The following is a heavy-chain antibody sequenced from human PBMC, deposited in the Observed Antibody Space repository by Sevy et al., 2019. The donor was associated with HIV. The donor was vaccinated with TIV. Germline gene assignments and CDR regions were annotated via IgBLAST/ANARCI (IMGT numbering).Heavy chain of an antibody. V-gene: IGHV3-15*01. D-gene: IGHD2-8*01. Sequence: GESLKISCVASGFTFSYAWMSWVRQAPGKGLEWVGRIKSRPDGGTTDYAAPVKGRFTISRDDSKNTLYLQMNSLKTEDTGVYYCSTDPIIVLLVTDGMDVWGQGTTVTVSS. CDR3: STDPIIVLLVTDGMDV. J-gene: IGHJ6*02. CDR1: GFTFSYAW. CDR2: IKSRPDGGTT.